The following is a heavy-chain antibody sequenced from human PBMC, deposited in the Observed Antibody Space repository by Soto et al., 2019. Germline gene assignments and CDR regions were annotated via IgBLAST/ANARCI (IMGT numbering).Heavy chain of an antibody. D-gene: IGHD3-22*01. CDR2: ISNSGNTI. J-gene: IGHJ4*02. V-gene: IGHV3-48*03. CDR1: GFVFKNYE. Sequence: PGGSLRLSCVASGFVFKNYEMNWVRQAPGKGLEWISYISNSGNTIYVADSMRGRFTISRDNAENSLYLQMNTLRAEDTAVYYCESAAEGCGSYYYFDNWGQGTLVTVSS. CDR3: ESAAEGCGSYYYFDN.